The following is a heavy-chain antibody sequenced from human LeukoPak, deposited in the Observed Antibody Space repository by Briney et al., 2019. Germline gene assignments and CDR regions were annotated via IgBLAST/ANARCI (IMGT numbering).Heavy chain of an antibody. CDR1: GFTFSSYA. V-gene: IGHV3-30-3*01. CDR3: ARDPRGSLYSSSWYYFDY. Sequence: GGSLRLSCAASGFTFSSYAMHWVRQAPGKGLEWVAVISYDGSNKYYADSVKGRFTISRDNSKNTLYLQMNSLRAEDTAVYYCARDPRGSLYSSSWYYFDYWGQGTLVTVSS. J-gene: IGHJ4*02. CDR2: ISYDGSNK. D-gene: IGHD6-13*01.